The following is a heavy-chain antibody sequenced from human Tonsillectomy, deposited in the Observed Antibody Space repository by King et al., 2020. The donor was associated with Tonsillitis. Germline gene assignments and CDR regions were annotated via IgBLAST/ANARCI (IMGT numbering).Heavy chain of an antibody. D-gene: IGHD6-6*01. J-gene: IGHJ6*02. V-gene: IGHV3-30*02. CDR1: GFTFSTYG. CDR2: IRYDGSKE. Sequence: VQLVESGGGVVQPGGSLRLSCAASGFTFSTYGMHWVRQAPGKGLEWVAFIRYDGSKEYYIDSVKGRFTISRDFSKNTLYLQMNSVRTEDTAVFYCAKDWSPFSSSSGYHYGMDVWGQGTTVTVSS. CDR3: AKDWSPFSSSSGYHYGMDV.